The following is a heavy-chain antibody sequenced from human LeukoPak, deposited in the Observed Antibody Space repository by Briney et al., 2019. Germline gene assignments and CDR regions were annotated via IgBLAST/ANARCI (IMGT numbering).Heavy chain of an antibody. Sequence: GGSLRLSCAASGFTFSSYAMSWVRQAPGKGLEWVSAISGSGGSTYYADSVKGRFTISRDNSKNTLYLQMNSLRAEDTAVYYCARLLRGVIVPYYDYWGQGTLVTVSS. CDR2: ISGSGGST. CDR1: GFTFSSYA. CDR3: ARLLRGVIVPYYDY. D-gene: IGHD3-10*01. V-gene: IGHV3-23*01. J-gene: IGHJ4*02.